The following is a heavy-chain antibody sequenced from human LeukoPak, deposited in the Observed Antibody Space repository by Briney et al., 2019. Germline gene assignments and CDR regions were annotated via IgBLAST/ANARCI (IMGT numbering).Heavy chain of an antibody. Sequence: RASVKVSCKASGYTFTGYYMHWVRQAPGQGLEWMGWINPNSGGTNYAQKFQGRVTMTRDTSISTAYMELSRLRSDDTAVYYCARSKGVVITYYFDYWGQGTLVTVSS. CDR2: INPNSGGT. CDR3: ARSKGVVITYYFDY. V-gene: IGHV1-2*02. CDR1: GYTFTGYY. J-gene: IGHJ4*02. D-gene: IGHD3-22*01.